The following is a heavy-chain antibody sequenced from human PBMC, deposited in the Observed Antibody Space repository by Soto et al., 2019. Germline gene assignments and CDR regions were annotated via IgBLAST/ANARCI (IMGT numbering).Heavy chain of an antibody. CDR2: ISWNSGSI. CDR1: GFTFDDYA. D-gene: IGHD6-6*01. Sequence: GGSLRLSCAASGFTFDDYAMHWVRQAPGKGLEWVSGISWNSGSIGYADSVKGRFTISRDNAKNSLYLQMNSLRAEDTALYYCAKDISSSSSGFHPNYWGQGTLVTVPS. J-gene: IGHJ4*02. CDR3: AKDISSSSSGFHPNY. V-gene: IGHV3-9*01.